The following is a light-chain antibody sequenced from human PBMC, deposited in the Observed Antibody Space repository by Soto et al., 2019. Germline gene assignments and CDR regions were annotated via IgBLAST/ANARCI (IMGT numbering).Light chain of an antibody. CDR2: AAS. Sequence: DIQMTQSPSSLSASVGDIVTITCRASQGISNYLAWYQQKPGKVPKLLIYAASTLQSGVPSRFSGSGSGTDFTLTISSLKHEDVATYYCQKYNSTPWTFGQGTKVEIK. CDR3: QKYNSTPWT. CDR1: QGISNY. V-gene: IGKV1-27*01. J-gene: IGKJ1*01.